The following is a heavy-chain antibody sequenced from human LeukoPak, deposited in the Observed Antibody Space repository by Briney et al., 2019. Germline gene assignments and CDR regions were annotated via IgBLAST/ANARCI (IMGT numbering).Heavy chain of an antibody. CDR2: IYPDDSDT. CDR1: GYSFPRHW. D-gene: IGHD1-26*01. V-gene: IGHV5-51*01. CDR3: ACSRDGWVFDF. J-gene: IGHJ4*02. Sequence: GESLKISCRGSGYSFPRHWIGWVRQMPGKGLEWMGIIYPDDSDTRYSPSFQGQVTISADKSISTAYLQWSSLTASDTAMYYCACSRDGWVFDFWGQGTLVSVSS.